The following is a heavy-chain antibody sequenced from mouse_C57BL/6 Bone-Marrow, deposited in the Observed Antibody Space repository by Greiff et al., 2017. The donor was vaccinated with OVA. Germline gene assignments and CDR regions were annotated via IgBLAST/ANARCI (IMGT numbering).Heavy chain of an antibody. J-gene: IGHJ1*03. V-gene: IGHV1-64*01. CDR1: GYTFTSYW. D-gene: IGHD1-1*01. CDR3: ASHYCGRSYDWYFDV. Sequence: QVQLQQPGAELVKPGASVKLSCKASGYTFTSYWMHWVKQRPGKGLEWIGMIHPNSGSTNYNEKFKSKATLTVDNSSSTAYLQLSSLTSEDSAVYYCASHYCGRSYDWYFDVWGTGTTVTVSS. CDR2: IHPNSGST.